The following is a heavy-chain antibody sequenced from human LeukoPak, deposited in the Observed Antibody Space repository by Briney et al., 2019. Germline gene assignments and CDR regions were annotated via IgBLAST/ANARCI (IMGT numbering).Heavy chain of an antibody. CDR1: GFTLSDYY. CDR3: ARRSIGDDY. V-gene: IGHV3-11*04. J-gene: IGHJ4*02. Sequence: PGGSLRLSCAASGFTLSDYYMSWIRQAPGKGLEWISYIGNSGSTIYYADSVKGRFTISRDNRKNALYLQMNSLRAEDTAVYHCARRSIGDDYWGQGTLVTVSS. CDR2: IGNSGSTI. D-gene: IGHD3-10*01.